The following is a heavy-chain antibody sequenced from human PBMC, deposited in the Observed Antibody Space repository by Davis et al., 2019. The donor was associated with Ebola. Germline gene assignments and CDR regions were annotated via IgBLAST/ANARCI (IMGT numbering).Heavy chain of an antibody. CDR3: AREGGLVRGIIITWKDGMDV. V-gene: IGHV1-3*01. CDR2: INAGNGNT. Sequence: ASVKVSCKASGYTFTSYAIHWVRQAPGQRLEWMGWINAGNGNTKYSQKFQARITITRDTSASTVYMELSSLTSEDTAVYYCAREGGLVRGIIITWKDGMDVWGQGTTVTVSS. CDR1: GYTFTSYA. D-gene: IGHD3-10*01. J-gene: IGHJ6*02.